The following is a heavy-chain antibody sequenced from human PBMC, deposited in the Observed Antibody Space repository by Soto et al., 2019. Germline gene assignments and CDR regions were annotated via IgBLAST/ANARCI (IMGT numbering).Heavy chain of an antibody. D-gene: IGHD3-10*01. CDR2: ISYDGSNK. CDR3: AREALMVRGPYYCYGMDV. V-gene: IGHV3-30-3*01. CDR1: GFTFSSYA. Sequence: GGSLRLSCAASGFTFSSYAMHWVRHAPGKGLEWVAVISYDGSNKYYADSVKGLFTISRDNSKNTLYLQMNSLRAEDTAVYYCAREALMVRGPYYCYGMDVWGQVSTVTVSS. J-gene: IGHJ6*02.